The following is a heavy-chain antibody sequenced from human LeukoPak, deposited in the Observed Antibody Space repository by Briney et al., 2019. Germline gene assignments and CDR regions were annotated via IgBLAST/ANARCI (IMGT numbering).Heavy chain of an antibody. CDR3: ARAGPYCSSTSCYGRDYYGMDV. Sequence: GGSVRLSCAASGFTVSSNYMSWVRQAPGKGLEWVAVIWYDGSNKYYADSVKGRFTISRDNSKNTLYLQMNSLRAEDTAVYYCARAGPYCSSTSCYGRDYYGMDVWGQGTTVTVSS. CDR2: IWYDGSNK. V-gene: IGHV3-33*08. D-gene: IGHD2-2*01. CDR1: GFTVSSNY. J-gene: IGHJ6*02.